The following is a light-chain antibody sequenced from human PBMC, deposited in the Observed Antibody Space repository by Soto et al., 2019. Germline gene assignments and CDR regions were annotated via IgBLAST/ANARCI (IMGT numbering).Light chain of an antibody. Sequence: DTQMTQSPCSLSASLAYGFTITCQASRDITDYLNWYQQKPGKAPKLLIYDASNLETGVPSRFSGSGSGTDFTLTITSLQPEDIATYYCQQFDNVPLTFGGGTKV. V-gene: IGKV1-33*01. CDR3: QQFDNVPLT. CDR1: RDITDY. CDR2: DAS. J-gene: IGKJ4*01.